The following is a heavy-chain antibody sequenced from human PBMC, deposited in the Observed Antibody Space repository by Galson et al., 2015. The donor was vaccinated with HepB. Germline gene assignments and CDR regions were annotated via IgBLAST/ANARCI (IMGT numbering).Heavy chain of an antibody. CDR3: ARYSPFDY. V-gene: IGHV2-5*02. Sequence: ALVKPTQTLTLTCTFSGFSLSTSGVGVGWIRQPPGKALEWLTVIYWDGDRHYSPSLESRLTITKDTSKNQVVLTMTNLDPVDTATYYCARYSPFDYWGPGTLVTVSS. CDR2: IYWDGDR. D-gene: IGHD4-11*01. J-gene: IGHJ4*02. CDR1: GFSLSTSGVG.